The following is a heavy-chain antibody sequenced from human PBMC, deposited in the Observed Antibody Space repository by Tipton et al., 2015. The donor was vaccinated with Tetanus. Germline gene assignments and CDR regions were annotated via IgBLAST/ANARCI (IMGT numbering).Heavy chain of an antibody. CDR1: GFTFSSYG. V-gene: IGHV3-33*01. CDR3: ARDFDSSGYFRSGLDY. J-gene: IGHJ4*02. Sequence: CAASGFTFSSYGMHWVRQAPGKGLEWVAVIWHDGSNKYYADSVKGRFTISRDNSKNTLYLQMNSLRAEDTAVYYCARDFDSSGYFRSGLDYWGQGTLVTVSS. D-gene: IGHD3-22*01. CDR2: IWHDGSNK.